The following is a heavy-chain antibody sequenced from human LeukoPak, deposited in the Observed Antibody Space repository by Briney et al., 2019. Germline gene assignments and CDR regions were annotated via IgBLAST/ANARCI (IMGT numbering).Heavy chain of an antibody. D-gene: IGHD3-22*01. V-gene: IGHV3-23*01. Sequence: PGGSLRLSCAASGFTFSSYAMSWVRQAPGKGLEWVSAISGSGGSTYYADSVKSRFTISRDNSKNTLYLQMNSLRAEDTAVYYCAKDPNYYDSSGPYYFDYWGQGTLVTVSS. J-gene: IGHJ4*02. CDR2: ISGSGGST. CDR1: GFTFSSYA. CDR3: AKDPNYYDSSGPYYFDY.